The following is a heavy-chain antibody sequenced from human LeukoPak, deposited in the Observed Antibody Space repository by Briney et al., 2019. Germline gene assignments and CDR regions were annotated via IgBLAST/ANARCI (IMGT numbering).Heavy chain of an antibody. D-gene: IGHD2-8*01. V-gene: IGHV3-21*06. CDR1: GFTFSAYS. Sequence: GGSLRLSCAASGFTFSAYSMNWVRQPPGKGLEWVSYISSSATYIYYADSVKGRFTISRDNAKNSLSLQMDSLRAEDTAVYYCARGGDCTNGVCWYYFDYWGQGTLVTVSS. CDR2: ISSSATYI. J-gene: IGHJ4*02. CDR3: ARGGDCTNGVCWYYFDY.